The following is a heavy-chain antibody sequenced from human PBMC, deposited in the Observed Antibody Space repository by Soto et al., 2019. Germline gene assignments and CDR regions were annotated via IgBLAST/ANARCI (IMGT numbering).Heavy chain of an antibody. J-gene: IGHJ6*02. CDR1: GGSISSGGYS. V-gene: IGHV4-30-2*01. Sequence: SETLSLTCAVSGGSISSGGYSWSWIRQPPGKGLEWIGYIYHSGSTYYNPSLKSRVTISVDRSKNQFSLKLSSVTAADTAVYYCARVHYGDYGYGMDVWGQGNTVTVSS. CDR3: ARVHYGDYGYGMDV. CDR2: IYHSGST. D-gene: IGHD4-17*01.